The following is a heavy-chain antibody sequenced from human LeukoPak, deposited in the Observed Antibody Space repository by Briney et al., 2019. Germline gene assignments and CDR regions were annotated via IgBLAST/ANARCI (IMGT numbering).Heavy chain of an antibody. D-gene: IGHD6-13*01. CDR2: ISWNSGSI. V-gene: IGHV3-9*01. CDR1: GFTFDDYG. J-gene: IGHJ1*01. CDR3: AIDISSSWLTAEYFQH. Sequence: GGSLRLSCAASGFTFDDYGMHWVRQAPGKGLEWVSGISWNSGSIGYADSVKGRFTISRDNAKNSLYLQMNSLRAEDTALYYCAIDISSSWLTAEYFQHWGQGTLVTVSS.